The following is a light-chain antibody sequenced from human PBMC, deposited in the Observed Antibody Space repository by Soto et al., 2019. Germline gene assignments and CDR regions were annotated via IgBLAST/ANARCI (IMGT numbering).Light chain of an antibody. V-gene: IGLV2-14*01. Sequence: QSALPQPASVSGSPGQSITISCTGTSSDVGGYNYVSWYQQHPGKAPKLMIYEVSNRPSGVSNRFSGSKSGNTASLTISGLQAEDEADYYCSSYTSSSTLDVFGTGTKLTVL. CDR2: EVS. CDR3: SSYTSSSTLDV. CDR1: SSDVGGYNY. J-gene: IGLJ1*01.